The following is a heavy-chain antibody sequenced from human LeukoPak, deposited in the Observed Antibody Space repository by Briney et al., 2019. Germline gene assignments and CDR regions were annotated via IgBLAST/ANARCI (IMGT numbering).Heavy chain of an antibody. Sequence: PSETLSLTCAVYGGSFSGYYWSWIREPPGKGLEWIGEINHSGSTNYNPSLKSRVTISVDTSKNQFSLKLSSVTAADTAVYYCARVRGVPTYFDYWGQGTLVNVSS. CDR3: ARVRGVPTYFDY. CDR2: INHSGST. D-gene: IGHD3-10*01. J-gene: IGHJ4*02. CDR1: GGSFSGYY. V-gene: IGHV4-34*01.